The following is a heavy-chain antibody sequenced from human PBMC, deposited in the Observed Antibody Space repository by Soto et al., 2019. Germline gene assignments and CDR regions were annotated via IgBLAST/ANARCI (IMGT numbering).Heavy chain of an antibody. D-gene: IGHD5-12*01. V-gene: IGHV4-31*03. CDR2: IYYSGST. Sequence: QVQLQELGPGLVKPSQTLSLTCTVSGGSISGGGYYWSWIRQHPGKGLEWIGYIYYSGSTYNNPSLKSRVTISVDTSKNQFSLKLSSVTAADTAVYYCARVGSRMGYSGFSSFLYYYYGMDVWCQGTTVTVSS. CDR3: ARVGSRMGYSGFSSFLYYYYGMDV. J-gene: IGHJ6*02. CDR1: GGSISGGGYY.